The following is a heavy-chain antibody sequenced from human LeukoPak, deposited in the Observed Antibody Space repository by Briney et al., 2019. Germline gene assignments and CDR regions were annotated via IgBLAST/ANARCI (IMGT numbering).Heavy chain of an antibody. Sequence: PSETLSLTCAIYGGSFSGYFCSWIRQSPRKGLEWIGEVNLRGNSNYNPSLKSRVTISVDPSKNQFSLKLRSVTAADTAVYYCARGDIAARLQHWGQGTLVTVSS. CDR2: VNLRGNS. CDR1: GGSFSGYF. D-gene: IGHD6-6*01. CDR3: ARGDIAARLQH. V-gene: IGHV4-34*01. J-gene: IGHJ1*01.